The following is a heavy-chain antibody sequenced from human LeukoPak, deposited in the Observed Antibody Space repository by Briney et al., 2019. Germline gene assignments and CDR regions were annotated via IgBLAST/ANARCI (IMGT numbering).Heavy chain of an antibody. CDR2: INPNSGGT. V-gene: IGHV1-2*02. Sequence: GASVKVSCKASGYTFTGYYMHWVRQAPGQGLEWMGWINPNSGGTNYAQKFQGRVTMTRNTSISTAYMELSSLRSEDTAVYYCARGNITMVRGDYYYYYMDVWGKGTTVTVSS. D-gene: IGHD3-10*01. CDR3: ARGNITMVRGDYYYYYMDV. J-gene: IGHJ6*03. CDR1: GYTFTGYY.